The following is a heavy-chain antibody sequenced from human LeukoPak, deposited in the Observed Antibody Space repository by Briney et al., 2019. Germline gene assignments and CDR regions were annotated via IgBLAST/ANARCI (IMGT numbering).Heavy chain of an antibody. J-gene: IGHJ4*02. Sequence: VASVTVSFTASGYTFTSYGISWVRQAPGQGLEWMGWISAYNGNTNYAQKLQGRVTMTTDTSTSTAYMELRSLRSDDTAVYYCARECLHYDFWSGYSGFLLDYWGQGTLVTVSS. D-gene: IGHD3-3*01. V-gene: IGHV1-18*01. CDR1: GYTFTSYG. CDR3: ARECLHYDFWSGYSGFLLDY. CDR2: ISAYNGNT.